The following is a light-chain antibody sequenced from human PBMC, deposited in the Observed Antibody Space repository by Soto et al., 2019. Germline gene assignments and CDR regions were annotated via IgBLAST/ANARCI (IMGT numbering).Light chain of an antibody. CDR1: QSINSW. CDR2: KAS. V-gene: IGKV1-5*03. J-gene: IGKJ2*01. CDR3: QQYNSYSYT. Sequence: DIQMTQSPSTLSASVGDRVTITCRASQSINSWLAWYQQKPGRAPKLLIYKASLLQSGVPSRFSGSGSGTGFALTIISLLPDDSATYYCQQYNSYSYTFGQGTKLEIK.